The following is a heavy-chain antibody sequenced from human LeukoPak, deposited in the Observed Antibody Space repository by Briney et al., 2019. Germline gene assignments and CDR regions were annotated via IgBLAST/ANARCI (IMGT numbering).Heavy chain of an antibody. J-gene: IGHJ4*02. D-gene: IGHD2-21*02. V-gene: IGHV3-74*01. CDR1: GFTFSRHW. Sequence: QTGGSLRLSCAASGFTFSRHWMHWVRQAPGKGLVWVSRINSDGSSTSYADSVKGRFTISRDNAKNTLYLQVNSLRAEDTAVYYCAKDPNREVVTAISFDYWGQGTLVTVSS. CDR2: INSDGSST. CDR3: AKDPNREVVTAISFDY.